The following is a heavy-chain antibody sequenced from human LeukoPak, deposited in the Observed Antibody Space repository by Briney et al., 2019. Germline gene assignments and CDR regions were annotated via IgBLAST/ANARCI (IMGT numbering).Heavy chain of an antibody. V-gene: IGHV4-4*02. CDR3: ARAFNYDSSGYPGA. D-gene: IGHD3-22*01. Sequence: SETLSLTCAVSGGSISSSNWWSWVRQPPGKGLEWIGEIYHSGSTNYNPSLKSRVTISVDKSKNQVSLKLSSVTAADTAVYYRARAFNYDSSGYPGAWGQGTLVTVSS. CDR1: GGSISSSNW. CDR2: IYHSGST. J-gene: IGHJ5*02.